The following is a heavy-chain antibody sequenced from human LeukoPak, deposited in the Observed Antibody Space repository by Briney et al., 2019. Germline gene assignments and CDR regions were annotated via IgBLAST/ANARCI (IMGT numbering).Heavy chain of an antibody. V-gene: IGHV3-9*01. CDR1: GFTFDDYA. J-gene: IGHJ6*03. D-gene: IGHD6-13*01. CDR2: INWNSGSI. Sequence: GGSLRLSCAASGFTFDDYAMHWVRQVPGKGLEWVAGINWNSGSIGYADSVKGRFTVSRDNAKNSLYLQMNSLRAEDTALYYCAKDRIADYYYSYMDVWGIGTTVIISS. CDR3: AKDRIADYYYSYMDV.